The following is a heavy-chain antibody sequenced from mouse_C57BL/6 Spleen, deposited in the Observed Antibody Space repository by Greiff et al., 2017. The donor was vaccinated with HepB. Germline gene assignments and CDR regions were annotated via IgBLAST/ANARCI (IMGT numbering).Heavy chain of an antibody. CDR1: GYAFSSSW. CDR2: IYPGDGDT. Sequence: QVQLKESGPELVKPGASVKISCKASGYAFSSSWMNWVKQRPGKGLEWIGRIYPGDGDTNYNGKFKGKATLTADKSSSTAYMQLSSLTSEDSAVYFCARSKGTYYFDDWGQGTTLTVSS. CDR3: ARSKGTYYFDD. V-gene: IGHV1-82*01. J-gene: IGHJ2*01. D-gene: IGHD2-14*01.